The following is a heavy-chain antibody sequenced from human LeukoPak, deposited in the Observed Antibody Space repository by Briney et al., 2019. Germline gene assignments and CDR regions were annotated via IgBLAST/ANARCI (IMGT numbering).Heavy chain of an antibody. CDR3: AREGFGYCSSTSCPGEYFDY. V-gene: IGHV1-8*01. D-gene: IGHD2-2*01. J-gene: IGHJ4*02. Sequence: ASVKVSCKASGYTFTSYDINWVRQATGQGLEWMGWMNPNSGNTGYAQKFQGRVTMTRNTSISTAYMELSSLRSEDTAVYYCAREGFGYCSSTSCPGEYFDYWGQGTLVTVSS. CDR2: MNPNSGNT. CDR1: GYTFTSYD.